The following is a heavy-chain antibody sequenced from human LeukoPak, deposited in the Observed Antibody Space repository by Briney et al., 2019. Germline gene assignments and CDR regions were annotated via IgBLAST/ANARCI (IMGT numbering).Heavy chain of an antibody. V-gene: IGHV3-23*01. J-gene: IGHJ4*02. Sequence: GGSLRLSCAASGFTFSTYPMSWVRQAPGEGLEWVSGISGSGGNTHYADSVKGRFTISRDNSKNMLYLQMNSLRAEDTAVYYCAKVLSEWVVLAAFDHWGQGTLVTVSS. CDR2: ISGSGGNT. D-gene: IGHD6-19*01. CDR3: AKVLSEWVVLAAFDH. CDR1: GFTFSTYP.